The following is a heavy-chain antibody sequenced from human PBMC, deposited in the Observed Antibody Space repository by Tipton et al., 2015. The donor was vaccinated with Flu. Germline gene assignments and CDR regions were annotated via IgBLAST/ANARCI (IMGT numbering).Heavy chain of an antibody. Sequence: QVQLVQSGGEVKKSGASVKVSCKASGYTFANFAIGWVRQAPGHGLEWMGWISPYNSDTNYAQKFQGRVTMTRDTSTNTAYMELRSLRSDDTAVYYCARDKWLVPASYYYGMDVWGQGTTVTVSS. CDR2: ISPYNSDT. J-gene: IGHJ6*02. V-gene: IGHV1-18*01. D-gene: IGHD6-19*01. CDR3: ARDKWLVPASYYYGMDV. CDR1: GYTFANFA.